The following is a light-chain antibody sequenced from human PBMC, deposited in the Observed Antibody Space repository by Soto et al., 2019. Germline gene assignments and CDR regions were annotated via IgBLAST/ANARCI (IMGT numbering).Light chain of an antibody. V-gene: IGKV3-15*01. Sequence: EIVMTQSPATLSLSPGDRATLSCRASQSVTSKLAWHQQKPGQAPRLLIYDASTRPTGTPARFIGSGSGTEFTLTITSLQSEDFAVDYCQQYNSWPPITFGQGTRLDIK. CDR3: QQYNSWPPIT. CDR1: QSVTSK. CDR2: DAS. J-gene: IGKJ5*01.